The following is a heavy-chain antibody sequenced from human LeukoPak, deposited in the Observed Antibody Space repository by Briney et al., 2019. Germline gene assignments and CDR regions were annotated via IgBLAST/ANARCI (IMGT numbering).Heavy chain of an antibody. Sequence: SETLSLTCTVSGGSISSSSYYWGWIRQPPGKGLEWIGSIYYSGSTYYNPSLKSRVTISVDTSKNQFSLKLSSVTAADTAVYYCARGQRRDGYNYFDYWGQGTLVTVSS. J-gene: IGHJ4*02. CDR1: GGSISSSSYY. V-gene: IGHV4-39*07. CDR2: IYYSGST. D-gene: IGHD5-24*01. CDR3: ARGQRRDGYNYFDY.